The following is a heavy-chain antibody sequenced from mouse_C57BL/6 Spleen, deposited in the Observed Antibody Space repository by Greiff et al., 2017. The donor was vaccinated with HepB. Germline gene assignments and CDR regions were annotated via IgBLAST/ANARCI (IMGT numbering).Heavy chain of an antibody. V-gene: IGHV1-22*01. D-gene: IGHD1-1*01. CDR1: GYTFTDYN. CDR3: ARSLYSSSYDYAMDY. J-gene: IGHJ4*01. Sequence: EVQLQQSGPELVKPGASVKMSCKASGYTFTDYNMHWVKQSHGKSLEWIGYINPNNGGTSYNQKFKGKATLTVNKSSSTAYMELRSLTSEDSAVYYGARSLYSSSYDYAMDYWGQGTSVTVSS. CDR2: INPNNGGT.